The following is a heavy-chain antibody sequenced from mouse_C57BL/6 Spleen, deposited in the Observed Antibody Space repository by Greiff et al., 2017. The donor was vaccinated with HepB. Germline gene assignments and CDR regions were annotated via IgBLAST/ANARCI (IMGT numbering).Heavy chain of an antibody. D-gene: IGHD2-3*01. CDR1: GYTFTSYW. V-gene: IGHV1-50*01. Sequence: QVQLQQPGAELVKPGASVKLSCKASGYTFTSYWMQWVKQRPGQGLEWIGEIDPSDSYTNYNQKFKGKATLTVDTSSSTAYMQLSSLTSEDSAVYYGARGRDGYSYYAMDYWGQGTSVTVSA. J-gene: IGHJ4*01. CDR2: IDPSDSYT. CDR3: ARGRDGYSYYAMDY.